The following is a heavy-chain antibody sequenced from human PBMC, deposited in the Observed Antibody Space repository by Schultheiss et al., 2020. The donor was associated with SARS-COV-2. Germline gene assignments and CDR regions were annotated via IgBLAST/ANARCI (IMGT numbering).Heavy chain of an antibody. D-gene: IGHD1-26*01. CDR3: AGSLGPYYYYYMDV. CDR1: GGSISSYY. CDR2: MYYSGST. J-gene: IGHJ6*03. Sequence: SETLSLTCTVSGGSISSYYWSWIRQPPGKGLEWIGFMYYSGSTNYNPSLKSRVTISVDTSKNQFSLKLSSVTAADTAVYYCAGSLGPYYYYYMDVWGKGTTVTVSS. V-gene: IGHV4-59*01.